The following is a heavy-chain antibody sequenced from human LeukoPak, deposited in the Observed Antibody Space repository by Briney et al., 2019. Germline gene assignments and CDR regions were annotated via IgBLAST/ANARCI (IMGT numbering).Heavy chain of an antibody. CDR1: GFTFSSYS. CDR3: AKNPRLEGWIYFDS. CDR2: ISGSGGRI. D-gene: IGHD1-1*01. V-gene: IGHV3-23*01. Sequence: GGPLRLSCAASGFTFSSYSMSWVRQAPGKGLEWVSSISGSGGRIDYADSVKDRFTISRDNSKNTLSLQMNSLTAEDTAVYYCAKNPRLEGWIYFDSWGQGILVTVSS. J-gene: IGHJ4*02.